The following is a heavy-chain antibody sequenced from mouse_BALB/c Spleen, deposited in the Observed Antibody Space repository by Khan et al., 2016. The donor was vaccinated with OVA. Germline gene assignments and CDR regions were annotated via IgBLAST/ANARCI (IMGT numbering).Heavy chain of an antibody. J-gene: IGHJ3*01. CDR3: TRGGGGNRFAY. CDR2: ISTYYGDA. Sequence: QVRLQQSGAELVRPGVSVKISCKGSGYTFTDFTLHWVKQSHAMSLEWIGVISTYYGDATYNQRFKDKATMTVDQSSSTAYMELARLTSEDSAIYYCTRGGGGNRFAYWGQGTLVTVSA. CDR1: GYTFTDFT. V-gene: IGHV1S137*01.